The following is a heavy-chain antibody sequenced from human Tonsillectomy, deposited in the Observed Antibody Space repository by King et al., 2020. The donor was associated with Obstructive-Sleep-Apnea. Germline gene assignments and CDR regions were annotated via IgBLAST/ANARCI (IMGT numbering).Heavy chain of an antibody. D-gene: IGHD2-8*02. CDR2: MHYSGKT. V-gene: IGHV4-39*07. CDR3: ARGSCSGGSCEIGFPHNWFDS. Sequence: LQLQESGPGLVKPSETLSLTCTVSGGSTSSSDYFWVWIRQPPGEGLEWIGIMHYSGKTQFRPSLKSRLTISEDTSKNQISLKLTSVTAADTAVYYCARGSCSGGSCEIGFPHNWFDSWGQGTLVIVSS. CDR1: GGSTSSSDYF. J-gene: IGHJ5*01.